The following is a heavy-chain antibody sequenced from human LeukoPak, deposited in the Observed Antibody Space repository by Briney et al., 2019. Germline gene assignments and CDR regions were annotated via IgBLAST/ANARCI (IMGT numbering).Heavy chain of an antibody. CDR1: GDSVSSNSVT. D-gene: IGHD2-2*01. V-gene: IGHV6-1*01. CDR2: TYYRSTWYN. Sequence: SQTLSLTCTISGDSVSSNSVTWNWIRQSPSRGLEWLGRTYYRSTWYNDYAVSVRGRITVNPDTSKNQFSLHLNSVTPEDTAVYYCARRLTQYDCFDPWGQGILVTVSS. CDR3: ARRLTQYDCFDP. J-gene: IGHJ5*02.